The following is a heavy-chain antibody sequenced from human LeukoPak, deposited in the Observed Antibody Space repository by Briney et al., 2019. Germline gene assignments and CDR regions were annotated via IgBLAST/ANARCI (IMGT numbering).Heavy chain of an antibody. CDR3: AKDRVAFGLRGFDY. D-gene: IGHD3-16*01. J-gene: IGHJ4*02. CDR2: ISYDGNNK. CDR1: GFTFSSYA. Sequence: GTSLRLSCAASGFTFSSYAMHWVRQAPGKGLDWVSVISYDGNNKYYADSVKGRFTISRDDSKNTLYLQMNSLRPEDTAVYYCAKDRVAFGLRGFDYWGQGTLVTVSS. V-gene: IGHV3-30-3*01.